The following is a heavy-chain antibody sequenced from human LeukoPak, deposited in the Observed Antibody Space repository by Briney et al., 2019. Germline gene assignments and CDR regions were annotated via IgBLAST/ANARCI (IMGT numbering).Heavy chain of an antibody. CDR1: GFTFSSYG. D-gene: IGHD3-22*01. CDR2: TWYDGSNK. J-gene: IGHJ5*02. CDR3: ARDRSYYYDSSATNWFDP. Sequence: GGSLRLSCAASGFTFSSYGMHWVRQAPGKGLEWVAVTWYDGSNKYYADSVKGRFTISRDNSKNTLYLQMNSLRAEDTAVYYCARDRSYYYDSSATNWFDPWGQGTLVTVSS. V-gene: IGHV3-33*01.